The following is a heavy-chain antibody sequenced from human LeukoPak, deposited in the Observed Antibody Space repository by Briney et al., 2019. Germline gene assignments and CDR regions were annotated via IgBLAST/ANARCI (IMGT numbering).Heavy chain of an antibody. CDR3: ATDRSGGVFDY. V-gene: IGHV3-7*05. J-gene: IGHJ4*02. CDR1: EFSFSTSW. CDR2: IKEDGSVK. D-gene: IGHD2-8*02. Sequence: GGSLRLSCAASEFSFSTSWMTWVRQAPGKGLEWVANIKEDGSVKNYVDSVKGRFTISRDNAKNSLYLQMNSLRAEDTAVYYCATDRSGGVFDYWGQGTLVTVSS.